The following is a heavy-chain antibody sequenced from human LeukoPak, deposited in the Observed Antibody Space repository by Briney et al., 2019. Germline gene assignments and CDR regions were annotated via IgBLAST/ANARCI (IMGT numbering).Heavy chain of an antibody. J-gene: IGHJ6*02. CDR2: ISYDGSNK. Sequence: PGGSLRLSCAASGFTFSSYGMHWVRQAPGKGLEGGAVISYDGSNKYYADSVKGRFTISRDNSKNTLYLQMNSLRAEDTAVYYCAKESGGSWPYYYYYGMDVWGQGTTVTVSS. CDR1: GFTFSSYG. CDR3: AKESGGSWPYYYYYGMDV. D-gene: IGHD2-15*01. V-gene: IGHV3-30*18.